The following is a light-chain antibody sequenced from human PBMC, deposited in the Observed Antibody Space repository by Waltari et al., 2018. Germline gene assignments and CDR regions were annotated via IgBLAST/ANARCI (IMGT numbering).Light chain of an antibody. Sequence: QAVLTQPPSVSGAPGQRVTIFCTGSSSNIGAGSDAHWYQQLPGTAPNLLIYGNSNRPSGVPDRFSGSKSGTSASLAITGLQTDDEADYYCQSYDTSLSGSFVFGTGTKVTVL. J-gene: IGLJ1*01. V-gene: IGLV1-40*01. CDR3: QSYDTSLSGSFV. CDR1: SSNIGAGSD. CDR2: GNS.